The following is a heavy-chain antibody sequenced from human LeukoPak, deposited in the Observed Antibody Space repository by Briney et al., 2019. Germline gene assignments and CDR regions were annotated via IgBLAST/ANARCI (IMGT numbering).Heavy chain of an antibody. J-gene: IGHJ6*02. Sequence: PGGSLRLSCAASGFTFSSYSMNWVRQAPGKGLEWVSYISSSSSTIYYADSVKGRFTISRDNAKNSLYLQMNSLRAEDTAVYYCARDFVEYYYYYGMDVWGQGTTVTVSS. CDR1: GFTFSSYS. CDR3: ARDFVEYYYYYGMDV. D-gene: IGHD3-3*01. CDR2: ISSSSSTI. V-gene: IGHV3-48*01.